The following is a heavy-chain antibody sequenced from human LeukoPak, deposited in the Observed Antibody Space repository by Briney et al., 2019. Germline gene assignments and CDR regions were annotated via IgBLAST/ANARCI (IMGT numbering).Heavy chain of an antibody. CDR1: GFTFSSYG. V-gene: IGHV3-30*02. CDR2: IRYDGSNK. D-gene: IGHD2-15*01. J-gene: IGHJ4*02. Sequence: PGGSLRLSCAASGFTFSSYGMHWVRQAPGKGLEWVAFIRYDGSNKYYADSVKGRFTISRDNSKNTLYLQMNSLRAEDTAVYYCAKSGDNVMVVAAVDYWGQGTLVTVSS. CDR3: AKSGDNVMVVAAVDY.